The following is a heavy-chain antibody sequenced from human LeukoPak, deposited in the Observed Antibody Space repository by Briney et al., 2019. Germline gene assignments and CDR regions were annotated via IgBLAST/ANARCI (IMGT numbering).Heavy chain of an antibody. CDR1: GGSISSGGYY. CDR3: ARGYTRGAKPKTGRYWYFDL. V-gene: IGHV4-39*07. Sequence: PSETLSLTCTVSGGSISSGGYYWSWIRQPPGKGLEWIGEINHSGSTNYNPSLKSRVTISVDTSKNQFSLKLSSVTAADTAVYYCARGYTRGAKPKTGRYWYFDLWGRGTLVTVSS. D-gene: IGHD1-1*01. CDR2: INHSGST. J-gene: IGHJ2*01.